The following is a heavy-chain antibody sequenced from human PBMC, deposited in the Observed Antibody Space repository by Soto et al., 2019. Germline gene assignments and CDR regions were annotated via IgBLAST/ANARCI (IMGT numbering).Heavy chain of an antibody. Sequence: GGSLRLSCAASGFTFSSYGMHWVRQAPGKGLEWVAVISYDGSNKYYADSVKGRFTISRDNSKNTLYLQMNSLRAEDTDVYYCAKEAATIPGYWGQGTLVTVSS. V-gene: IGHV3-30*18. CDR3: AKEAATIPGY. CDR1: GFTFSSYG. CDR2: ISYDGSNK. J-gene: IGHJ4*02. D-gene: IGHD5-12*01.